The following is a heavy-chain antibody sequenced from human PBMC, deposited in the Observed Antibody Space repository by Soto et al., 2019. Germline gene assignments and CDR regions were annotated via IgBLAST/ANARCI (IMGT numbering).Heavy chain of an antibody. Sequence: QIQLQESGPGLVRPSQTLSLTCTVSGGSLNSEHYHWTWIRQAPGKGLEWIGYIHYTGSVRYNPSLPTRITMSVDTSKTLFSLNLSSGTAADTAVYFCVREDDGGDRDYFGLDVWGHGTMVTVSS. V-gene: IGHV4-30-4*01. CDR1: GGSLNSEHYH. CDR3: VREDDGGDRDYFGLDV. J-gene: IGHJ6*02. CDR2: IHYTGSV. D-gene: IGHD2-21*02.